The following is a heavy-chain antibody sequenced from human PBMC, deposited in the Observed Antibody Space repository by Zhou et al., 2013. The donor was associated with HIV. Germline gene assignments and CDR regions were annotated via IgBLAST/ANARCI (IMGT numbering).Heavy chain of an antibody. Sequence: QVQLVQSGTEVKKPGSSVRVSCKASGVTFNRYAVNWVRQTPGQGLYWIGGTIPSFHITNYAKTLQGRVTITSDESTNTVYMELGSLKSEDTALYYCARKRDVVVLPAAQGAFDIWGQGTMVTVSS. J-gene: IGHJ3*02. CDR1: GVTFNRYA. CDR2: TIPSFHIT. V-gene: IGHV1-69*05. D-gene: IGHD2-2*01. CDR3: ARKRDVVVLPAAQGAFDI.